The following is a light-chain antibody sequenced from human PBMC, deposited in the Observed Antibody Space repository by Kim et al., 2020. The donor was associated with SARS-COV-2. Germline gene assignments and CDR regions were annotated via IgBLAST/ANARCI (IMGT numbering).Light chain of an antibody. CDR1: TLRSYF. CDR3: SSRDNTGNHVI. J-gene: IGLJ2*01. V-gene: IGLV3-19*01. Sequence: ALGQTVRITCQGDTLRSYFASWYQQKPGQAPLLVIYGKNNRPSGIPDRFSGSGSGNTASLTITGAQAEDEADYYCSSRDNTGNHVIFGGGTQLTVL. CDR2: GKN.